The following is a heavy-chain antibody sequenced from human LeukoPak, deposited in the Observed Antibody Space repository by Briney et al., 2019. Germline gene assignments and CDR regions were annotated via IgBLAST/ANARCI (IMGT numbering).Heavy chain of an antibody. Sequence: GGSLRLSCAASGFTFSNALMSWVRQAPGKELDWVGRMKSKTYGGTTDYAAPVKSKFTISSDESKNTPELQLNSLRTEGTAVHYCAKGDTMIVGAFDIWGQGRMVTVSS. V-gene: IGHV3-15*01. D-gene: IGHD3-22*01. CDR3: AKGDTMIVGAFDI. J-gene: IGHJ3*02. CDR2: MKSKTYGGTT. CDR1: GFTFSNAL.